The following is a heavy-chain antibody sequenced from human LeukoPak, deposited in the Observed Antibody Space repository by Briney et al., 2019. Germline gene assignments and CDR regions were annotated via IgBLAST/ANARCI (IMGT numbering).Heavy chain of an antibody. Sequence: GGSLRLSCAASGFTFSTFGMRWVRQAPGKGLEWVAVISADGTEKYYVDSVKGRFTISRDNSKSTLYLQMNSLRAEDTAVYYCAKTWEVGAAWGQGTLVTVSS. CDR1: GFTFSTFG. CDR2: ISADGTEK. J-gene: IGHJ5*02. V-gene: IGHV3-30*18. CDR3: AKTWEVGAA. D-gene: IGHD1-26*01.